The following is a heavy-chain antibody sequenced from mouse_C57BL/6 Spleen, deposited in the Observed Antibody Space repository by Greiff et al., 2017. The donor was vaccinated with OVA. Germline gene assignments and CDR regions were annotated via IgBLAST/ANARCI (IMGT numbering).Heavy chain of an antibody. V-gene: IGHV5-6*02. J-gene: IGHJ2*01. D-gene: IGHD4-1*01. CDR3: ARHGNYADY. Sequence: DVMLVESGGDLVKPGGSLKLSCAASGFTFSSYGMSWVRQTPDKRLEWVATISSGGSYTYYPDSVKGRFTISRDNAKNTLYLQMSSLKSEDTAMYYCARHGNYADYWGQGTTLTVSS. CDR2: ISSGGSYT. CDR1: GFTFSSYG.